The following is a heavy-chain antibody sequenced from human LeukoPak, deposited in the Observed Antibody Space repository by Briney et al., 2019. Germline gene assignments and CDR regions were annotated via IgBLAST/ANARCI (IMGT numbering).Heavy chain of an antibody. D-gene: IGHD1-26*01. J-gene: IGHJ4*02. CDR1: GITVSSDY. CDR3: ARQGGSYHSPGSY. V-gene: IGHV3-11*01. Sequence: PGGSLRLSCATSGITVSSDYMSWVRQAPGKGLEWVSYISSSGSTIYYADSVKGRFTISRDNAKNSLYLQMNSLRAEDTAVYYCARQGGSYHSPGSYWGQGTLVTVSS. CDR2: ISSSGSTI.